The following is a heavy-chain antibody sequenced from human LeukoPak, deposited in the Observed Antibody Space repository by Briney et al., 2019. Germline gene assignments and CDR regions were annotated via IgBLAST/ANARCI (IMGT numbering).Heavy chain of an antibody. Sequence: VASVKVPCKASGYTFTSYGISWVRQAPGQGLEWMGWISAYNGNTNYAQKLQGRVTMTTDTSTSTAYMELRSLRSDDTAVYYCARSDIVATITNWGQGTLVTVSS. V-gene: IGHV1-18*01. CDR3: ARSDIVATITN. CDR1: GYTFTSYG. D-gene: IGHD5-12*01. J-gene: IGHJ4*02. CDR2: ISAYNGNT.